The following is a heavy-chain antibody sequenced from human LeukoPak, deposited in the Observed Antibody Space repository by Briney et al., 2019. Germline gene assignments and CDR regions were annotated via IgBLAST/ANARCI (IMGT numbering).Heavy chain of an antibody. V-gene: IGHV3-66*01. CDR3: ARGIAVADTGFFDY. CDR2: IYSGGST. CDR1: GFTVSSNY. J-gene: IGHJ4*02. D-gene: IGHD6-19*01. Sequence: GGSLRLSCAASGFTVSSNYMTWVRQAPGKGLEWVSVIYSGGSTYYADSVKGRFTISRDNSKSTLYLQMDSLRVEDTAVYYCARGIAVADTGFFDYWGQGTLVTVSS.